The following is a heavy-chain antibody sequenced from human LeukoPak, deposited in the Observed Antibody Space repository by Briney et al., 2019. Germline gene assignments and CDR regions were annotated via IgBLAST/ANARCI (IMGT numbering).Heavy chain of an antibody. D-gene: IGHD4-23*01. Sequence: GGSLRLSCAASGFTFSSYAMHWVRQAPGKGLEWVAVISYDGSNKYYADSVKGRFTISRDNSKNTLYLQMNSLRAEDTAVYYCAREGPASSYGGNPQHQSFDYWGQGTLVTVSS. CDR3: AREGPASSYGGNPQHQSFDY. CDR1: GFTFSSYA. CDR2: ISYDGSNK. V-gene: IGHV3-30-3*01. J-gene: IGHJ4*02.